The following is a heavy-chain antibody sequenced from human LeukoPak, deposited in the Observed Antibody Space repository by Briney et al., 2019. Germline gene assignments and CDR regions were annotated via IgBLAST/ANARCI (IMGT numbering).Heavy chain of an antibody. CDR2: IGQDGSEN. V-gene: IGHV3-7*01. Sequence: KPGGSLRLSCAASGFTFSDYWMNWVRQAPGKGLVWVASIGQDGSENYYVDSVKGRFTISRDNAKNSLYLQINSLRVEDTAVYYCATGGGWYFDYWGQGALITASS. J-gene: IGHJ4*02. CDR1: GFTFSDYW. CDR3: ATGGGWYFDY. D-gene: IGHD6-19*01.